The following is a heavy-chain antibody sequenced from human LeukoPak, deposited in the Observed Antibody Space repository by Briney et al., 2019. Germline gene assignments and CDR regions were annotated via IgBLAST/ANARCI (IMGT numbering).Heavy chain of an antibody. CDR1: GFTFSSYW. J-gene: IGHJ5*02. CDR3: ARVTYDFWSGYSRGWFDP. Sequence: PGGSLRLSCAASGFTFSSYWMSWVRQAPGKGLESVANIKQDGSEKYYVDSVKGRFTISTDNAKNSLYLQMNSLRVEDTAVYYCARVTYDFWSGYSRGWFDPWGQGTLVTVSS. CDR2: IKQDGSEK. V-gene: IGHV3-7*01. D-gene: IGHD3-3*01.